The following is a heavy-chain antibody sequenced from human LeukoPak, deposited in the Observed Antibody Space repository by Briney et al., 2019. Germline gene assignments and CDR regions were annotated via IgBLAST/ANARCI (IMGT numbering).Heavy chain of an antibody. CDR1: GGSISRYY. J-gene: IGHJ4*02. D-gene: IGHD6-13*01. CDR3: ARGFGAAAGDY. V-gene: IGHV4-4*07. CDR2: IYTSGST. Sequence: SESLSLTCIVSGGSISRYYWSWIRQPAGRGLDWIGRIYTSGSTNYNPSLKSQVPMSVDPSKNQFSLSLGSVPAGDTAVYYCARGFGAAAGDYWGQGTLVTVSS.